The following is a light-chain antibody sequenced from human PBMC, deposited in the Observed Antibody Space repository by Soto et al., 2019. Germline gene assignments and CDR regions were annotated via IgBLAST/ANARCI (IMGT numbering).Light chain of an antibody. J-gene: IGKJ3*01. CDR2: AAS. Sequence: DIQMTQSPSSLSASVGDRVTITCRASQSISSYLSWYQQKPGKAPKLLIFAASNLQSGVPSRFSGSGSGTDFPLTISSLQPEDFATYYCQLSYSTSVFTFGPGTRVDVK. V-gene: IGKV1-39*01. CDR3: QLSYSTSVFT. CDR1: QSISSY.